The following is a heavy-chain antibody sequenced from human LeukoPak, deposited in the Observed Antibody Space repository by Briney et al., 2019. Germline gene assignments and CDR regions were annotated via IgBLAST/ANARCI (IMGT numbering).Heavy chain of an antibody. V-gene: IGHV3-30*18. D-gene: IGHD3-22*01. J-gene: IGHJ4*02. CDR3: AKGGGYYDSRLDY. CDR2: ISYDGSNK. CDR1: GFTFSSYG. Sequence: TGRSLRLSCAASGFTFSSYGMHWVRQAPGKGLEWVAVISYDGSNKYYADSVKGRFTISRDNSKNTLYLQMNSLRDEDTAVYYCAKGGGYYDSRLDYWGQGTLVTVSS.